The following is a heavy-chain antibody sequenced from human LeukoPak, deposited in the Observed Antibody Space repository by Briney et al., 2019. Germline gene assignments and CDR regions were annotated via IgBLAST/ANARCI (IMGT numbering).Heavy chain of an antibody. CDR1: GGSVSDYY. CDR2: IYYTET. Sequence: SETLSLTCTVYGGSVSDYYWSWIRQSPGKGLEWIGYIYYTETSYNPSLKSRVTMSVDTSKHQFSLRLSSVTAADTAIYYCARGISGSGSYGHFDYWGQGILVTVSS. D-gene: IGHD1-26*01. CDR3: ARGISGSGSYGHFDY. V-gene: IGHV4-59*02. J-gene: IGHJ4*02.